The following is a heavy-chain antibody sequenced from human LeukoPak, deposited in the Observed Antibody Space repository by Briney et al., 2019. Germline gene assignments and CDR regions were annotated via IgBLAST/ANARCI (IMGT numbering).Heavy chain of an antibody. CDR1: GGSISYYY. CDR2: IYYSGTT. CDR3: AREDPQTRVPEGMDV. D-gene: IGHD4/OR15-4a*01. J-gene: IGHJ6*02. Sequence: SETLSLTCTVSGGSISYYYRSWIRQSPGKGLEWIGYIYYSGTTNYNPSLKSRVTISVDTSKNQFSLQLRSVTAADSAVYYCAREDPQTRVPEGMDVWGQGTTVTVSS. V-gene: IGHV4-59*01.